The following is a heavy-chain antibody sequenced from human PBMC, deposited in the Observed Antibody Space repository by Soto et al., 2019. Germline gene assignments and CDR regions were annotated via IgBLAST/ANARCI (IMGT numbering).Heavy chain of an antibody. V-gene: IGHV1-18*01. Sequence: QVQLVQSGAEVKKPGASVKVSCKASGYTFTSYGISWVRQAPGQGLEWMGWISAYNGNTNHAQKPHGRVTMTTDTSPNTAHMELRSLRSDDTAVYYCARQNPPRYCSSTSCFNRGAFDIWGQGTMVTVSS. CDR3: ARQNPPRYCSSTSCFNRGAFDI. CDR1: GYTFTSYG. CDR2: ISAYNGNT. J-gene: IGHJ3*02. D-gene: IGHD2-2*01.